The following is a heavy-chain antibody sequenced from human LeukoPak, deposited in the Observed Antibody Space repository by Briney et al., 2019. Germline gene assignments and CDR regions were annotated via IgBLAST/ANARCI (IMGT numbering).Heavy chain of an antibody. CDR1: GGSIGSYS. V-gene: IGHV4-59*12. J-gene: IGHJ3*02. Sequence: SETLSLTCTVSGGSIGSYSWNWIRQPPGKGLEWIGHIHYSGSTNYNPSLKSRVTISVDTSKNQFSLKLSSVTAADTAVYYCARDYGDCIGAPDIWGLGTMVTVSS. CDR2: IHYSGST. CDR3: ARDYGDCIGAPDI. D-gene: IGHD2-21*02.